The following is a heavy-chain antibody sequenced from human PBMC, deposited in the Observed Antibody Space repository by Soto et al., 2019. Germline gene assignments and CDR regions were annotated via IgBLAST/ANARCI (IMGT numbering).Heavy chain of an antibody. CDR2: ISYDGSNK. D-gene: IGHD1-26*01. CDR3: ARSFRYSGSYFAFDI. J-gene: IGHJ3*02. V-gene: IGHV3-30-3*01. CDR1: GFTFSSYA. Sequence: QVQLVESGGGVVQPGRSLRLFCAASGFTFSSYAMHWVRQAPGKGLEWVAVISYDGSNKYYADSVKGRFTISRDNSKNTLYLQMNSLRAEDTAVYYCARSFRYSGSYFAFDIWGQGTMVTVSS.